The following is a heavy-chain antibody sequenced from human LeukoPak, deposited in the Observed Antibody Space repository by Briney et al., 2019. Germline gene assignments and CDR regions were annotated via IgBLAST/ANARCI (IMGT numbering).Heavy chain of an antibody. CDR3: TLYNY. D-gene: IGHD2-2*02. Sequence: GASVKVSCKTSGYSFTSQDMHWVRQAPGQRLEWVGCISPDNGNAQYSQEFQGRVTITRDTSARTAYMELSSLTSEDMAVYYCTLYNYWGQGTLVTVSS. J-gene: IGHJ4*02. V-gene: IGHV1-3*03. CDR2: ISPDNGNA. CDR1: GYSFTSQD.